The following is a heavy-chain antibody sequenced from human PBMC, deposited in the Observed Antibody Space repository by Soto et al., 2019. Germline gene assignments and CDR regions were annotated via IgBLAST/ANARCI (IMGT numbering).Heavy chain of an antibody. CDR2: IDPSDSYT. Sequence: PGESLKISCKGSGYSFTSYWISWVRQMPGKGLEWMGRIDPSDSYTNYSPSFQGHVTISADKSISTAYLQWSSLKASDTAMYYCARQLRSYYYDSSGYYSTNWFDPWGQGTLVTVSS. CDR3: ARQLRSYYYDSSGYYSTNWFDP. J-gene: IGHJ5*02. D-gene: IGHD3-22*01. CDR1: GYSFTSYW. V-gene: IGHV5-10-1*01.